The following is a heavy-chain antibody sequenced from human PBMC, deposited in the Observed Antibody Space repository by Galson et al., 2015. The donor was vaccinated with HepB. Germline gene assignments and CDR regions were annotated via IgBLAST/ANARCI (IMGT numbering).Heavy chain of an antibody. CDR1: GYTFTSYG. V-gene: IGHV1-18*04. J-gene: IGHJ3*02. D-gene: IGHD3-22*01. CDR2: ISAYNGNT. CDR3: ARDSYYYDSSGSNDAFDI. Sequence: SVKVSCKASGYTFTSYGISWVRQAPGQGLEWMGWISAYNGNTNYAQKLQGRVTMTTDTSTSTAYMELRSLRSYDTAVYYCARDSYYYDSSGSNDAFDIWGQGTMATVSS.